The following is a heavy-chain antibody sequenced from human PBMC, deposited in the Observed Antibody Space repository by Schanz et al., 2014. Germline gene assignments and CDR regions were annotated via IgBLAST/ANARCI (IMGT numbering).Heavy chain of an antibody. D-gene: IGHD2-15*01. J-gene: IGHJ6*02. CDR3: ARDREYCSGGSCLDYYYGMDV. CDR1: GGTFSSYA. Sequence: QVQLVQSGAEVKKPGSSVKVSCKASGGTFSSYAISWVRQAPGQGLEWMGGIIPIFGTANYAQKFQGRVTITADESTRTAYMELSSLRSEDTAVYYCARDREYCSGGSCLDYYYGMDVWGQGTTXTVSS. V-gene: IGHV1-69*01. CDR2: IIPIFGTA.